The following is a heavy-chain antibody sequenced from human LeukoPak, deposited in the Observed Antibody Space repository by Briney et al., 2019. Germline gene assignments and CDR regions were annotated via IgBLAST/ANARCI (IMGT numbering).Heavy chain of an antibody. D-gene: IGHD1-26*01. J-gene: IGHJ4*02. CDR1: GLTFSGSW. Sequence: PGGSLRLSCVASGLTFSGSWMSWVRQAPGKGLEWVANINQDGSERSYVDSVKGRFTISRDNAKNSLYLQMNSLRAEDTAVYYCARLWRGNYYDFWGQGTLVTVSS. V-gene: IGHV3-7*01. CDR2: INQDGSER. CDR3: ARLWRGNYYDF.